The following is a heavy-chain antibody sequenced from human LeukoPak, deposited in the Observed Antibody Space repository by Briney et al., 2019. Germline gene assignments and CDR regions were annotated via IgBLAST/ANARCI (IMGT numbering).Heavy chain of an antibody. CDR1: GFTFSTYG. Sequence: GGSLRLSCAASGFTFSTYGMHWVRQAPGKGLEWVAFMQYDGDFKYYADSVKGRFTISRDNSKNTLYLQMNSLRAEDTAVYYCAKTSDQLLYSKFDYWGQGTLVTVSS. D-gene: IGHD2-2*02. CDR2: MQYDGDFK. CDR3: AKTSDQLLYSKFDY. J-gene: IGHJ4*02. V-gene: IGHV3-30*02.